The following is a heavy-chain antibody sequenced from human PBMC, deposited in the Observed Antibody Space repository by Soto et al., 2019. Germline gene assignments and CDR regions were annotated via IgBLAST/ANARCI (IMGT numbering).Heavy chain of an antibody. Sequence: QVQLVQSGAEMKKPGSSVKVSCQSSGGTFNTYAMNWVRQAPGQGPEWVGDISPMFGAANYAPKFQGRVTITADESTGTSYVQLSSLTSEDTALYFCAREVQVHTPAFVYWGQGTLVTVSS. CDR2: ISPMFGAA. D-gene: IGHD3-10*01. CDR1: GGTFNTYA. J-gene: IGHJ4*02. V-gene: IGHV1-69*19. CDR3: AREVQVHTPAFVY.